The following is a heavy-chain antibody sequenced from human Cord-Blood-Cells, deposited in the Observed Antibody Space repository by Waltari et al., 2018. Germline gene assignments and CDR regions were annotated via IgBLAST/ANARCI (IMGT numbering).Heavy chain of an antibody. J-gene: IGHJ6*03. Sequence: QVQLQESGPGLVKPSETLSLTCTVPGGSISSYYWSWIRQPAGKGLEGIGRIYTSGSTNYNPSLKSRVTMSVDTSKNQFSLKLSSVTAADTAVYYCARGLGYCSSTSCLEYYYYYYYMDVWGKGTTVTVSS. D-gene: IGHD2-2*01. CDR1: GGSISSYY. CDR3: ARGLGYCSSTSCLEYYYYYYYMDV. V-gene: IGHV4-4*07. CDR2: IYTSGST.